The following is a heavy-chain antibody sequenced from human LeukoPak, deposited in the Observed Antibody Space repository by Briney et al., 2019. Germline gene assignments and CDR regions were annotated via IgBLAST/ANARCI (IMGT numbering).Heavy chain of an antibody. Sequence: SETLSLTCTVSGYSISSGYYWGWIRQPPGKGLEWIGGIYHSGSTYYNPSLKSRVTISVDTSKNQFSLKLSSVTAADTAVYYCARWDGYNSGFDYWGQGTLVTVSS. D-gene: IGHD5-24*01. V-gene: IGHV4-38-2*02. CDR3: ARWDGYNSGFDY. J-gene: IGHJ4*02. CDR1: GYSISSGYY. CDR2: IYHSGST.